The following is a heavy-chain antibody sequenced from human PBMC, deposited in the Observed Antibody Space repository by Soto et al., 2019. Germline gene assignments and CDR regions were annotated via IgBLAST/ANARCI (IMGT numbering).Heavy chain of an antibody. J-gene: IGHJ4*02. Sequence: EVQLVESGGGLVKPGGSLILSCAASGFPFSENSMKWVRQAPVKVLEWVSSISSTSTYIFYADSLKGRFTISRDNAKNSLYRQMNSLRAEDTAVYDCARQMDGREGDYWGQGTLDTVSS. CDR1: GFPFSENS. CDR2: ISSTSTYI. V-gene: IGHV3-21*01. D-gene: IGHD1-26*01. CDR3: ARQMDGREGDY.